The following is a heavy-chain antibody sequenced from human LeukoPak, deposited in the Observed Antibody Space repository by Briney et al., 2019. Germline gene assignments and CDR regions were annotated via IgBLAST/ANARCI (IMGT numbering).Heavy chain of an antibody. J-gene: IGHJ6*03. V-gene: IGHV3-33*06. CDR2: IWYDGNNK. CDR1: GFPSSGLA. Sequence: GGPLRSPCAGSGFPSSGLAIHWAGQAPGKGLEGVAVIWYDGNNKYYADSVKGRFTISRDNSKNTLYLEMNSLRAEDTAMYYCAKALGSYFPYYYMDVWGKGTTVTVSS. CDR3: AKALGSYFPYYYMDV. D-gene: IGHD3-10*01.